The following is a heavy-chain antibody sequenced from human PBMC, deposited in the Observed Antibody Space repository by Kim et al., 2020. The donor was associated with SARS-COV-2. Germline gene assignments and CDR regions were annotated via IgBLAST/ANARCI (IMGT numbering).Heavy chain of an antibody. CDR3: ARPLYDYVWGTY. J-gene: IGHJ4*02. D-gene: IGHD3-16*01. CDR2: INSDGTTT. CDR1: GFTFSSTW. Sequence: GGSLRLSCAASGFTFSSTWMHWVRQAPGGGLVWVSRINSDGTTTNYADSVKGRFSISRDNAENTLYLQMTSLRAEDTAIYYCARPLYDYVWGTYWGQGTLVTVSS. V-gene: IGHV3-74*01.